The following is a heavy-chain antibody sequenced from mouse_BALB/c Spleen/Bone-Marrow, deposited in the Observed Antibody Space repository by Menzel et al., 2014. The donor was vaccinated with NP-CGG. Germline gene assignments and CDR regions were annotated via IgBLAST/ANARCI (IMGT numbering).Heavy chain of an antibody. CDR3: ARSGSSGYHYYAMDY. Sequence: EVKLMESAPSLVKPSQTLSLTCSVTGDSITSGYWNWIRKFPGNKLEYMGYISYSGSTYYNPSLKSRISITRDTSKNLYYLQLNSVTTKDTATYYCARSGSSGYHYYAMDYWGQGTSVTVSS. CDR1: GDSITSGY. J-gene: IGHJ4*01. V-gene: IGHV3-8*02. D-gene: IGHD3-1*01. CDR2: ISYSGST.